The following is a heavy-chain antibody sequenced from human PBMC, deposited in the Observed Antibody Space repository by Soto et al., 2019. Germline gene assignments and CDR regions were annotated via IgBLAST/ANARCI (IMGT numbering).Heavy chain of an antibody. CDR1: GGSISSSSYY. V-gene: IGHV4-39*01. CDR2: IYYSGST. J-gene: IGHJ6*02. CDR3: ARQGFEQQLIYYGMDV. D-gene: IGHD6-13*01. Sequence: PSETLSLTCTVSGGSISSSSYYWGWIRQPPGKGLEWIGSIYYSGSTYYNPSLKSRVTISVDTSKNQFSLKLSSVTAADTAVYYCARQGFEQQLIYYGMDVWGQGTTVTVSS.